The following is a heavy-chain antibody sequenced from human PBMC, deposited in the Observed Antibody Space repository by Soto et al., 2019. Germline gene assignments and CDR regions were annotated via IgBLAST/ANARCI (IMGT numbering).Heavy chain of an antibody. CDR2: IWYDGSNK. Sequence: PEGALILPCAASGFTFSSYFMHWGRQAPGKGLEGVAVIWYDGSNKYYADSVKGRFTISRDNSKNTLYLQMNSLRAEDTAVYYCARVRNRGFGHHTRWDYYYYGMDVWGQGTTVTVSS. D-gene: IGHD3-10*01. J-gene: IGHJ6*02. V-gene: IGHV3-33*01. CDR3: ARVRNRGFGHHTRWDYYYYGMDV. CDR1: GFTFSSYF.